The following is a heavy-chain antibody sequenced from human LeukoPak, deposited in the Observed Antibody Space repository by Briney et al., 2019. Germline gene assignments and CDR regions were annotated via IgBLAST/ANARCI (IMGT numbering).Heavy chain of an antibody. CDR1: GYTSTSYD. CDR3: ARFGDILTGYDY. V-gene: IGHV1-8*01. J-gene: IGHJ4*02. D-gene: IGHD3-9*01. CDR2: MNPNSGNT. Sequence: ASVKVSCKASGYTSTSYDINWVRQATGQGLEWMGWMNPNSGNTGYAQKFQGRVTMTRNTSISTAYMELSSLRSEDTAVYYCARFGDILTGYDYWGQGTLVTVSS.